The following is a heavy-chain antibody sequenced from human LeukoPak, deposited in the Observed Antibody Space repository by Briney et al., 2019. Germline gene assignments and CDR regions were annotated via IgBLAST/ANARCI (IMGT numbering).Heavy chain of an antibody. J-gene: IGHJ4*02. CDR1: GFTFSNYA. CDR2: ITGSGTNT. Sequence: GASLTLSCVASGFTFSNYAMSWVRQAPGKGLEWVSAITGSGTNTYYADSVKGRFTISRDNFKNTVFLQMNSLRHEDTAIYYCVIWGDYDVLTGYYVPDYWGQGTLVTVSS. V-gene: IGHV3-23*01. CDR3: VIWGDYDVLTGYYVPDY. D-gene: IGHD3-9*01.